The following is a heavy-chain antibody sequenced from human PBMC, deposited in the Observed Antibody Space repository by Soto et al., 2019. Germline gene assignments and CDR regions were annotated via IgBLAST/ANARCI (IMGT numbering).Heavy chain of an antibody. D-gene: IGHD2-2*01. CDR1: GFTFSTYA. Sequence: PGGSLRLSCAASGFTFSTYAMSWVRQAPGKGLEWVSAISGSGDSTYYADAVKGRFTISRDNSKNTLFLQMNSLRAEDTAVYYCATRRDASYYYYGMDVWGQGTTVTVSS. V-gene: IGHV3-23*01. CDR2: ISGSGDST. J-gene: IGHJ6*02. CDR3: ATRRDASYYYYGMDV.